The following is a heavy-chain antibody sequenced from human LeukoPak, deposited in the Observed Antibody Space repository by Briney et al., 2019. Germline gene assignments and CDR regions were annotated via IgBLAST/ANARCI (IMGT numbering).Heavy chain of an antibody. D-gene: IGHD2-15*01. J-gene: IGHJ6*03. CDR2: IIPIFGTA. Sequence: GASVKVSCKASGGTFSSYAISWVRQAPGQGLEWMGGIIPIFGTANYAQKFQGRVTITADKSTSTAYMELSSLRSEDTAVYYCARDGRDCSGGSCYFYYYYYMDVWGKGTTVTVSS. CDR3: ARDGRDCSGGSCYFYYYYYMDV. CDR1: GGTFSSYA. V-gene: IGHV1-69*06.